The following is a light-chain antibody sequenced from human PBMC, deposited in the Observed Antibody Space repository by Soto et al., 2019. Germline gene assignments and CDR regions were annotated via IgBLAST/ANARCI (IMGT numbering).Light chain of an antibody. CDR1: QSVLYSSNNKNY. J-gene: IGKJ1*01. V-gene: IGKV4-1*01. CDR3: QQYYSPPPT. Sequence: DIVMTQSSDSLAVSLGERATINCKSSQSVLYSSNNKNYLAWYQQKPGQPPKLLIYWASTRESGVPDRFSGSGSGIDFTLTISSLQAEDVAVYYCQQYYSPPPTFGQGTKVDIK. CDR2: WAS.